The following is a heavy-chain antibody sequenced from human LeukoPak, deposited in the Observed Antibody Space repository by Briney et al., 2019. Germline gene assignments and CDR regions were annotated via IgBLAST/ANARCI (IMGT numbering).Heavy chain of an antibody. CDR2: IRDKANSYTI. CDR3: ARDMWGLDY. D-gene: IGHD1-26*01. Sequence: GGSLRLSCAASGFSFSGHSVDWVRQAPGKGLEWLGRIRDKANSYTIEYAASLKGRFTISRDDSKNSLYLQMNSLETEDTALYFCARDMWGLDYWGQGTLVTVSS. CDR1: GFSFSGHS. V-gene: IGHV3-72*01. J-gene: IGHJ4*02.